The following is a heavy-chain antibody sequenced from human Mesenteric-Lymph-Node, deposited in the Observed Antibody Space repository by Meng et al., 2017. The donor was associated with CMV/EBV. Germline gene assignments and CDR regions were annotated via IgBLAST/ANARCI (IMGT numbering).Heavy chain of an antibody. V-gene: IGHV3-23*03. Sequence: GESLKISCGASGFSFSSYAMSWVRQAPGKGLEWVSVIYTGGSTYYADSVKGRFTISRDNSKNTLYLQINSLRAEDTALYYCAKERTGTTARGLDVWGQGTTVTVSS. CDR3: AKERTGTTARGLDV. CDR2: IYTGGST. J-gene: IGHJ6*02. CDR1: GFSFSSYA. D-gene: IGHD1-7*01.